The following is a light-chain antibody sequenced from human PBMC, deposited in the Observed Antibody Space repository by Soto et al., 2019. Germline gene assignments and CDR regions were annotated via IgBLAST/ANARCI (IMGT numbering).Light chain of an antibody. Sequence: QSALTQPRSVSGSPGQSVTISCTGTTSDVGFYDYVSWYQQHPGKAPKLMIYDVTKRPSGVADRFSGSKSGNTASLTISGLQAEDEADYYCCSYATAYTKVFGTGTKLTVL. CDR3: CSYATAYTKV. CDR2: DVT. CDR1: TSDVGFYDY. J-gene: IGLJ1*01. V-gene: IGLV2-11*01.